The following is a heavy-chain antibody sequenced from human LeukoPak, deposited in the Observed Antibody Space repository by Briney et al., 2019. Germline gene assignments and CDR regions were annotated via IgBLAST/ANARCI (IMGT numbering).Heavy chain of an antibody. D-gene: IGHD5-12*01. CDR2: INHSGST. CDR1: GGSFSGYY. J-gene: IGHJ5*02. Sequence: SETLSLTCAVYGGSFSGYYWSWIRQPPGKGLGWIGEINHSGSTNYNPSLKSRVTISVDTSKNQFSLKLSSVTAADTAVYYCARIEWLRFKGWFDPWGQGTLVTVSS. CDR3: ARIEWLRFKGWFDP. V-gene: IGHV4-34*01.